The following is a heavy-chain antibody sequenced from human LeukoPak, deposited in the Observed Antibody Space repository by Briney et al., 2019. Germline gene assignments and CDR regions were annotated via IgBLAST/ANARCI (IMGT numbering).Heavy chain of an antibody. CDR3: VTLCTADCYSDFHH. J-gene: IGHJ1*01. CDR1: GYTLTELS. D-gene: IGHD2-21*01. V-gene: IGHV1-24*01. CDR2: FDPEDGET. Sequence: GASVKVSCKVSGYTLTELSMHWVRQAPGKGLEWMGGFDPEDGETIYAQKFQGRVTMTEDTSTDTAYMELSSLRSDDTAIYYCVTLCTADCYSDFHHWGQGTLVTVSS.